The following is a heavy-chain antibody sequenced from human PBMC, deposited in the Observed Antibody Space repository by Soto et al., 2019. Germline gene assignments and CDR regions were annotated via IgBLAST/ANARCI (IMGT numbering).Heavy chain of an antibody. CDR3: ARGPYNLDV. Sequence: QVELVQSGSELKKPRASVKVSCKPTGYNFISFGLSWVRQAPGQGLEWMGWIITINGNTKYAPKFQGRLTLTADTSTSTAFMELNNLQSDDTGVYYCARGPYNLDVWGRGTTVVVSS. CDR1: GYNFISFG. J-gene: IGHJ6*04. D-gene: IGHD1-1*01. CDR2: IITINGNT. V-gene: IGHV1-18*01.